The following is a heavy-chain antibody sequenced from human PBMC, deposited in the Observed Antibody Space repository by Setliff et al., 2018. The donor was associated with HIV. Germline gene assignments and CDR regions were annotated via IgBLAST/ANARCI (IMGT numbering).Heavy chain of an antibody. Sequence: SETLSLTCTVSGDSISSYYWSWIRQPPGKGLEWIGYIYTSGITDYNPSLTSRVTISVDTSRNQFSLKLTSVTAADTAIYYCARGVNFDYWGQGTQVTVSS. CDR2: IYTSGIT. J-gene: IGHJ4*02. V-gene: IGHV4-59*01. D-gene: IGHD3-3*01. CDR3: ARGVNFDY. CDR1: GDSISSYY.